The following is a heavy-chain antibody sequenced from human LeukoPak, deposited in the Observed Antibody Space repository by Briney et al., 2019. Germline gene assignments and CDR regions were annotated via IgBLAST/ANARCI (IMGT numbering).Heavy chain of an antibody. D-gene: IGHD3-10*01. CDR2: LFNSVST. Sequence: SETLSHTCSVSGGSMSSTDYYYYWGWIRRPPGKGLEWIGSLFNSVSTYYNPSLKTRLTMSIDTSKNQFSMRLTSVTAADTAVYYCARNNSMVRGALDSWGQGILVAVSS. CDR3: ARNNSMVRGALDS. J-gene: IGHJ5*01. CDR1: GGSMSSTDYYYY. V-gene: IGHV4-39*01.